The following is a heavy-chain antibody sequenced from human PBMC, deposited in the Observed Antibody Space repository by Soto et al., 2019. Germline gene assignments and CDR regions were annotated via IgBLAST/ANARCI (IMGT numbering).Heavy chain of an antibody. D-gene: IGHD3-22*01. V-gene: IGHV4-34*01. CDR1: GGSFSGYY. Sequence: SETLSLTCAVYGGSFSGYYWTWIRQPPGTGLDWIGEINHSGSTNYNPSLKSRVTISVDTSKNQFSLKLTSVTAADTAVYYCASWGDYYDSRSYYYYYGMDVWGQGTTVTVSS. CDR3: ASWGDYYDSRSYYYYYGMDV. J-gene: IGHJ6*02. CDR2: INHSGST.